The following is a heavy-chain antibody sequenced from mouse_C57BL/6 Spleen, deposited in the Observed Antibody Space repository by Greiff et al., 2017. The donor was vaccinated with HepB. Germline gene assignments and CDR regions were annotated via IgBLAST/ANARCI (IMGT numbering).Heavy chain of an antibody. CDR1: GYTFTSYW. V-gene: IGHV1-59*01. CDR3: ASLLLRQSYFDY. D-gene: IGHD1-1*01. CDR2: IDPSDSYT. Sequence: QVQLKQPGAELVRPGTSVKLSCKASGYTFTSYWMHWVKQRPGQGLEWIGVIDPSDSYTNYNQKFKGKATLTVDTSSSTAYMQLSSLTSEDSAVYYCASLLLRQSYFDYWGQGTTLTVSS. J-gene: IGHJ2*01.